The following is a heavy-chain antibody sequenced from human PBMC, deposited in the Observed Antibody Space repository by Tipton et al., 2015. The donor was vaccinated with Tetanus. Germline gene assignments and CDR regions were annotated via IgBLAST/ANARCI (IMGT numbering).Heavy chain of an antibody. CDR2: THYSGST. CDR3: ARLGSGYSYGYYFDY. CDR1: GDSISSSNYY. Sequence: LRLSCNVSGDSISSSNYYWGWVRQPPGKGLEWIGTTHYSGSTYYNPSLKSRVTISVDTSKNQFSLKLSSVTAADTAVYYCARLGSGYSYGYYFDYWGQGTLVTVSS. D-gene: IGHD5-18*01. V-gene: IGHV4-39*01. J-gene: IGHJ4*02.